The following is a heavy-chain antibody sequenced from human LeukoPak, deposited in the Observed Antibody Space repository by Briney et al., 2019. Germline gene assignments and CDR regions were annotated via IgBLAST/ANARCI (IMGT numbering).Heavy chain of an antibody. CDR1: EFTFSNYG. CDR2: ISTSGGST. CDR3: ARASGYKAFDI. V-gene: IGHV3-23*01. J-gene: IGHJ3*02. D-gene: IGHD3-3*01. Sequence: GGSLRLSCAASEFTFSNYGMTWVRQAPGKGLEWVSSISTSGGSTYYADSVKGRFTISRDNSKNSLYLQMNSLRAEDTAVYYCARASGYKAFDIWGQGTMVTVSS.